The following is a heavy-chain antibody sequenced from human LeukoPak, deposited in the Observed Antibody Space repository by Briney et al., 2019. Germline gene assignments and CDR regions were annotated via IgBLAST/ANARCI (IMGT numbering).Heavy chain of an antibody. CDR3: ASSYSSPTSLVV. CDR2: INSDSIST. Sequence: GGSLRLSCAASGFTFSSYGMHWVRQAPGKGLVWVSRINSDSISTSYGDSVKGRFTISRDNAKNTLYLQMNSLRAEDTAVYYCASSYSSPTSLVVWGQGTLVTVSS. CDR1: GFTFSSYG. J-gene: IGHJ4*02. D-gene: IGHD6-13*01. V-gene: IGHV3-74*01.